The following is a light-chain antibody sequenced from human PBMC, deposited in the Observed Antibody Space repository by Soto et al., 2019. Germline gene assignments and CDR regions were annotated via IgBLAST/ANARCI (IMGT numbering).Light chain of an antibody. Sequence: EIVLTQSLATLSLSQRERATLSCWASQSVSSYLAWYQHKPGQAPRLLIYDASNRATGIPARFSGSGSGTDFTLTISSLEPEDFAVYYCQQRSKWPITFGGGTKVDIK. CDR2: DAS. V-gene: IGKV3-11*01. CDR3: QQRSKWPIT. J-gene: IGKJ4*01. CDR1: QSVSSY.